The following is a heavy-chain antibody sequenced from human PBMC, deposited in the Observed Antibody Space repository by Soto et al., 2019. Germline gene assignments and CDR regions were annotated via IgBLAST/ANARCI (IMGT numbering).Heavy chain of an antibody. V-gene: IGHV1-18*01. CDR2: ISAYNGDT. J-gene: IGHJ5*02. D-gene: IGHD2-2*01. CDR3: AIVDCSSTSCYGGGWFDP. Sequence: QVHLVQSGAEVKKPGASVKVSCKASGYTFTSYGINWVRQAPGQGLEWMGWISAYNGDTNYAQKLQGRVTMTTDTSTSTAYMELRSLRSDDTAGYYCAIVDCSSTSCYGGGWFDPWGQGTLVTVSS. CDR1: GYTFTSYG.